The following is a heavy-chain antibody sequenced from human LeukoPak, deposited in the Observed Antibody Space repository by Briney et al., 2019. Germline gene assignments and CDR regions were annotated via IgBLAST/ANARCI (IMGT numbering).Heavy chain of an antibody. J-gene: IGHJ4*02. CDR3: ARRFYGSGSPFED. V-gene: IGHV4-39*01. CDR2: IYYTGNT. CDR1: GGSTSNNNYF. Sequence: PSETLSLTCTVSGGSTSNNNYFWGWLRQPPGKTLGWIGTIYYTGNTYYNPSFKSRVTISVDTSKNQFSLKVTSVTAADSAVYFCARRFYGSGSPFEDWGQGALVTVSS. D-gene: IGHD3-10*01.